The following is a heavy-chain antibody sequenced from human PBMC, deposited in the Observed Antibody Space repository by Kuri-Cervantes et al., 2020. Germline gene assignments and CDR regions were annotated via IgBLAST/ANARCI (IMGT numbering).Heavy chain of an antibody. CDR2: IYHSGST. Sequence: SETLSLTCTVSGYSISSGYYWGWIRQPPGKGLEWIGSIYHSGSTYYNPSLKSRVTISVDTPKNQFSLKLSSVTAADTAVYYCATSGYCSGGSCYSGGFYFDYWGQGTLVTVSS. D-gene: IGHD2-15*01. CDR1: GYSISSGYY. V-gene: IGHV4-38-2*02. CDR3: ATSGYCSGGSCYSGGFYFDY. J-gene: IGHJ4*02.